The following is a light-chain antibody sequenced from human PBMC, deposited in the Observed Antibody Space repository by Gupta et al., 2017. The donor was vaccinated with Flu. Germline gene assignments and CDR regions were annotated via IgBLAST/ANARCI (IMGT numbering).Light chain of an antibody. V-gene: IGLV1-44*01. CDR1: NSNIGRNT. Sequence: QSLLTPPPSSSGPPGQRVTISCSGSNSNIGRNTLSWYHQLPGTAPKLIIQKDNQRPSGIPDRFSGSKAGTSASLSISGLQAEDEGDFYCAAWDDSLNGHVFGGGTRLTVL. J-gene: IGLJ3*02. CDR3: AAWDDSLNGHV. CDR2: KDN.